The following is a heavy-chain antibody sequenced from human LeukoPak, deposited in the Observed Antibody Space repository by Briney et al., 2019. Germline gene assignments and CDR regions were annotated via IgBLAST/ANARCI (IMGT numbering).Heavy chain of an antibody. CDR3: ARDGGTVTTAALDY. J-gene: IGHJ4*02. V-gene: IGHV3-33*08. D-gene: IGHD4-17*01. CDR2: IWYDGSNK. CDR1: GFTFSSYE. Sequence: PGGSLRLSCTASGFTFSSYEMNWVRQAPGKGLEWVAVIWYDGSNKYSADSMKGRFTISRDNSKNTLYLQMNSLRAEDTAMYYCARDGGTVTTAALDYWGRGTLVTVSS.